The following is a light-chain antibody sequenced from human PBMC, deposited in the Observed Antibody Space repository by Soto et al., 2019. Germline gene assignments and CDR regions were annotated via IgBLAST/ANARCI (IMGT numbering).Light chain of an antibody. CDR3: QQFAASPRT. Sequence: EKALTQSPVTLSLSPGERATLSCRASQSVSSNLAWYQQKPGQAPRLLIYGASTRATGIPARFSGSGSGTDLTLTISRLEPEDFAVYYCQQFAASPRTFGQGTKVDIK. CDR1: QSVSSN. CDR2: GAS. V-gene: IGKV3-15*01. J-gene: IGKJ1*01.